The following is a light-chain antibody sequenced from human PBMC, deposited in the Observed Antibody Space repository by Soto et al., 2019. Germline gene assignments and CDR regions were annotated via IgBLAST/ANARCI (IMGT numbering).Light chain of an antibody. V-gene: IGKV1-39*01. CDR3: QQSYSTLFT. CDR1: QTIIRY. CDR2: AAS. J-gene: IGKJ3*01. Sequence: DIQMTQSPSSLSASVGDRVTITCRASQTIIRYLNWYQQKPGRAPNHLIYAASILQSGVPSRFSCGGSGTEFTLTISSLQPEDFATYYCQQSYSTLFTFGPGTKVEIK.